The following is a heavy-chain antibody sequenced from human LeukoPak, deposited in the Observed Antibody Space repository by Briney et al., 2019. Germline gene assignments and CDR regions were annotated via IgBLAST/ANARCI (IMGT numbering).Heavy chain of an antibody. Sequence: GASLLISCEGSGYTFTSYWISWVRQLPGKGLEWMGRIDPSDSYTNYSPSFQGHVTISADKSISTAYLQWSSLKASDTAMYYCARLWFGELSKPDYWGQGTLVTVSS. CDR3: ARLWFGELSKPDY. J-gene: IGHJ4*02. D-gene: IGHD3-10*01. CDR2: IDPSDSYT. V-gene: IGHV5-10-1*01. CDR1: GYTFTSYW.